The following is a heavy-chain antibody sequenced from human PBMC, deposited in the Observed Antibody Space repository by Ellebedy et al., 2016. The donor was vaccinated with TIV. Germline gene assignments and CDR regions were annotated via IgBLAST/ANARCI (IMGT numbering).Heavy chain of an antibody. Sequence: ASVKVSCKASRYTFTGYYMHWVRQAPGQGLEWMGWINPNSGGTNYAQKFQGRVTMTRDTSISTAYMELSRLRSDDTAVYYCARGAYFDWLTAFDIWGQGTMVTVSS. D-gene: IGHD3-9*01. CDR1: RYTFTGYY. CDR3: ARGAYFDWLTAFDI. CDR2: INPNSGGT. V-gene: IGHV1-2*02. J-gene: IGHJ3*02.